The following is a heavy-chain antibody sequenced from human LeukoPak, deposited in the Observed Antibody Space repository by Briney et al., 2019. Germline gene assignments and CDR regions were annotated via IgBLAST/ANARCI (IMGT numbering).Heavy chain of an antibody. Sequence: ASVKVSCKASGGTFSSYAISWVRQAPGQGLEWMGRIIPILGIANYAQKFQGRVTITADKSTSTAYMELSSLRSEDTAVYYCAREREDSGMDVWGQGTTVTVSS. CDR1: GGTFSSYA. CDR2: IIPILGIA. CDR3: AREREDSGMDV. V-gene: IGHV1-69*04. J-gene: IGHJ6*02.